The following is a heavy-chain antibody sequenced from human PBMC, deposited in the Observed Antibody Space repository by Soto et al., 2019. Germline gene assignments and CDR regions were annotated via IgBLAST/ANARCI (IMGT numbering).Heavy chain of an antibody. CDR1: GFGFTDYT. Sequence: VRLVESGGGLVKPGGSLRLSCAASGFGFTDYTMAWLRQTPGGGLEWVSSINAAGNFLSYADSFKGRATISRDNAKESLFLQLNSLRVEDTAVYYCAGDLGGYDRFYLWGEGTRVSFSS. CDR2: INAAGNFL. D-gene: IGHD5-12*01. CDR3: AGDLGGYDRFYL. V-gene: IGHV3-21*02. J-gene: IGHJ5*02.